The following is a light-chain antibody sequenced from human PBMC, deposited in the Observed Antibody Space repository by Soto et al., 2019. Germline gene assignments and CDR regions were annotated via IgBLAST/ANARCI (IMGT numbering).Light chain of an antibody. J-gene: IGLJ2*01. V-gene: IGLV2-8*01. CDR1: SSDVGGYNY. CDR2: EVS. CDR3: SSYAGSNNWVI. Sequence: QSALTQPPSASGSPGQSVTISCTGTSSDVGGYNYVSWYQQYPGKAPKLMIYEVSKRPSGVPDRFSGSKSGNTASLTVSGLQAEDEADYYCSSYAGSNNWVIFGGGTKLTVL.